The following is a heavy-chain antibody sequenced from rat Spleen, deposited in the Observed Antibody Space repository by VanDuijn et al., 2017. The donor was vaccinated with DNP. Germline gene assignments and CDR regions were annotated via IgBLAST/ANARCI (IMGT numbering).Heavy chain of an antibody. V-gene: IGHV4-2*01. J-gene: IGHJ2*01. D-gene: IGHD1-11*01. CDR3: AKGPNYGGYSDYFDY. CDR2: IKKDSSTI. CDR1: GFNFNDYW. Sequence: EVKLVESGGDLVQPGRSLKLSCAASGFNFNDYWMGWVRQAPGKGLEWIGQIKKDSSTINYTPSLKDKFTISRDNAQNTLYLQMNKLGSEDTATYYGAKGPNYGGYSDYFDYWGQGVMVTVSS.